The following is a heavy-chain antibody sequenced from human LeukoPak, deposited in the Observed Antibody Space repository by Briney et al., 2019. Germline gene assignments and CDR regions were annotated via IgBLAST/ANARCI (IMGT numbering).Heavy chain of an antibody. V-gene: IGHV3-48*03. J-gene: IGHJ3*02. CDR3: ARDLDRSSAYDSSGYYSAGLSHAFDI. CDR2: ISSSGSTI. D-gene: IGHD3-22*01. Sequence: GGSLRLSCAASGFTFSSYEMNWVRQAPGKGLEWVSYISSSGSTIYYADSVKGRFTISRDNAKNSLYLQMNSLRAEDTAVYYCARDLDRSSAYDSSGYYSAGLSHAFDIWGQGTMVTVSS. CDR1: GFTFSSYE.